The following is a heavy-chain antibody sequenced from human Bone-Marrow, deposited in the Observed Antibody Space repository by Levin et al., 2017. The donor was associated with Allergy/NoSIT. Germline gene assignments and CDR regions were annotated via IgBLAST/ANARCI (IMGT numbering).Heavy chain of an antibody. CDR2: ISGDRGST. Sequence: PGGSLRLSCAASGFIYSTYAMSWVRQAPGKGLEWVATISGDRGSTYYAESVKGRFTISGDESQNTIYLEMKSLRSEDKAIYYCAKQSSDIALAGLLESWGQGTLVTVSS. D-gene: IGHD6-19*01. J-gene: IGHJ4*02. CDR1: GFIYSTYA. V-gene: IGHV3-23*01. CDR3: AKQSSDIALAGLLES.